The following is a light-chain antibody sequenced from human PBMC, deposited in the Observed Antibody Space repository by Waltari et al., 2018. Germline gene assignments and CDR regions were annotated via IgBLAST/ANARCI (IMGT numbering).Light chain of an antibody. Sequence: QSELPQPPSVFAAPGQRVTISCLGATSIIGDNYVPWYRQFPGTAPKLLIYENTERPSGMPGRFSGSKSGTSATLDITGLQAGDEADYYCGTWDSSLSGAVFGGGTHLTVL. J-gene: IGLJ7*01. CDR1: TSIIGDNY. V-gene: IGLV1-51*02. CDR3: GTWDSSLSGAV. CDR2: ENT.